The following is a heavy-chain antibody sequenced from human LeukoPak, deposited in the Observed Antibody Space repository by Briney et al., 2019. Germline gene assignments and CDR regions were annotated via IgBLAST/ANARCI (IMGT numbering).Heavy chain of an antibody. V-gene: IGHV3-7*01. J-gene: IGHJ5*02. Sequence: GGSLRLSCAASGFTFTNYWMSWVRQAPGKGLEWVANIHQEGSEKYYVDSVKGRFTISRDNAKNSLYLQMNTLRAEDTAVYYCARDEFRGGNWFDPWGQGTLVTVSS. CDR2: IHQEGSEK. CDR3: ARDEFRGGNWFDP. CDR1: GFTFTNYW.